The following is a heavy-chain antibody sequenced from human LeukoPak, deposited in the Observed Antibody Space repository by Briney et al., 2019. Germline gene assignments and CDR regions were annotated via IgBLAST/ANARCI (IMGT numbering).Heavy chain of an antibody. D-gene: IGHD3-10*01. CDR3: ARDTVLLWFGERNGAIDF. CDR2: ISAYNGNT. V-gene: IGHV1-18*01. Sequence: ASVKVSCKASGYTFTSYGISWVRQAPGQGLEWMGWISAYNGNTNYAQKLQGRVTMTTDTSTSTAYMELRSLRSDDTAAYYCARDTVLLWFGERNGAIDFWGQGTLVTVSS. CDR1: GYTFTSYG. J-gene: IGHJ4*02.